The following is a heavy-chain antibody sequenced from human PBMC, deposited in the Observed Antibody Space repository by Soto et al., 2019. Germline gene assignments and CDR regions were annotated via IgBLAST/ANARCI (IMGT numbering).Heavy chain of an antibody. CDR3: AREDYYDSTGDFDY. D-gene: IGHD3-22*01. V-gene: IGHV3-30-3*01. CDR1: GFTFTSYA. CDR2: ISYDGSNE. J-gene: IGHJ4*02. Sequence: GGSLRLSCAASGFTFTSYAMHWVRQAPGKGLEWVAVISYDGSNEYYADSVKGRFTISRDNSKNTLYLQMNSLRAEDTAVYYCAREDYYDSTGDFDYWGQGTLVTVSS.